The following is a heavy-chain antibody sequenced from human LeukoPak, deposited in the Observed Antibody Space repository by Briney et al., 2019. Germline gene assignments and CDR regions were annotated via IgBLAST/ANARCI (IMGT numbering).Heavy chain of an antibody. CDR1: GYTFTSYA. Sequence: GASVKVSCKASGYTFTSYAISWVLQAPGQGLEWMGWISAYNGNTNYAQKVQGRVTVTTDTSTSTAYMELRRLTSDDTAVYYCARVEEVRGGITSFDYWGQGTLVTVSS. CDR2: ISAYNGNT. V-gene: IGHV1-18*01. D-gene: IGHD3-10*01. J-gene: IGHJ4*02. CDR3: ARVEEVRGGITSFDY.